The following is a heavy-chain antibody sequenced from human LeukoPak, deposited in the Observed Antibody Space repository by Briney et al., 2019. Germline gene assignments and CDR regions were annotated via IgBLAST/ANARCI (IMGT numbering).Heavy chain of an antibody. CDR1: GASISSSY. CDR3: ARGRAFGVVVARRADADY. CDR2: INHSGST. V-gene: IGHV4-34*01. J-gene: IGHJ4*02. D-gene: IGHD2-15*01. Sequence: PSETLSLTCSVSGASISSSYWSWIRQPPGKGLEWIGEINHSGSTNYNPSLKSRVTISVDTSKNQFSLKLSSVTAADTAVYYCARGRAFGVVVARRADADYWGQGTLVTVSS.